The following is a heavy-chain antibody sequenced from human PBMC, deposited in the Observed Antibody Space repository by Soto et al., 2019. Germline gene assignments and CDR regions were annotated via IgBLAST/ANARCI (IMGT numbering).Heavy chain of an antibody. D-gene: IGHD5-12*01. CDR1: GYNFTGHY. Sequence: SXTVSCKASGYNFTGHYIHWVRQAPEQGPEWMGEIGPESGATRYAQKFQGRVTMTRDMSITTVYMELNNLRPDDTAVYYCGRGRSGQIVVFYWGQGTPVTGSS. J-gene: IGHJ4*02. CDR2: IGPESGAT. CDR3: GRGRSGQIVVFY. V-gene: IGHV1-2*02.